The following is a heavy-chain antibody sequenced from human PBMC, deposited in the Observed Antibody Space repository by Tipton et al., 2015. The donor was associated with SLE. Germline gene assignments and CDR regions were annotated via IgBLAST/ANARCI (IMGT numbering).Heavy chain of an antibody. CDR3: ARHVGVAYYYAMDV. D-gene: IGHD2-15*01. Sequence: LRLSCSVYGGSISGYHWSWLRQPPGKGLEWIGYISYTETTKYNPSLESRVIISVDTSKNQFSLRLSSVTAADTAMYYCARHVGVAYYYAMDVWGQGTTVVISS. J-gene: IGHJ6*02. CDR2: ISYTETT. CDR1: GGSISGYH. V-gene: IGHV4-59*08.